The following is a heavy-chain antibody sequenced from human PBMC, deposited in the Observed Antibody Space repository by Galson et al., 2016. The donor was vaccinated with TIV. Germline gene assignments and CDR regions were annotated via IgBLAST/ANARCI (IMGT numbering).Heavy chain of an antibody. Sequence: QSGAEVKKPGESLKISCEASGYSFATYWIAWVRQKPGKGLEWMGTVYPDDSDTTYNPSFQGQVTFSADKSINTAFLQWSSLEASDTAMYYCARRGPRYGKFDYWGQGTPVTVSS. J-gene: IGHJ4*02. V-gene: IGHV5-51*01. CDR3: ARRGPRYGKFDY. CDR2: VYPDDSDT. D-gene: IGHD4-17*01. CDR1: GYSFATYW.